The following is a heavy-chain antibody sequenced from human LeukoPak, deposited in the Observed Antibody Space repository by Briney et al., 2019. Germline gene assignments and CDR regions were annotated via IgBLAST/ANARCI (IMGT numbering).Heavy chain of an antibody. V-gene: IGHV1-46*01. CDR2: IYPRDGST. CDR3: ARDKEGFDY. CDR1: GYTFTSNY. Sequence: ASVKVSCKASGYTFTSNYIHWVRQAPGQGLEWMGMIYPRDGSTSYAQKFQGRVTVTRDTSTSTVHMELSGLRSEDTAVYYCARDKEGFDYWGQGTLVTVSS. J-gene: IGHJ4*02.